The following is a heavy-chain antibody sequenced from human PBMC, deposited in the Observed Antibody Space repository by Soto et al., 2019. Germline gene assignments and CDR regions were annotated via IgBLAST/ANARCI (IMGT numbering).Heavy chain of an antibody. CDR3: ARLTRYGGNAVCAFEI. Sequence: GESLKISCKGSGYSFTSYWIGWVRQMPGKGLEWMGIIYPGDSDTRYSPSSQGQVTISADKSISTAYLQWSSLKASDTAMYYCARLTRYGGNAVCAFEICGHGTMGTVSS. CDR1: GYSFTSYW. V-gene: IGHV5-51*01. J-gene: IGHJ3*02. CDR2: IYPGDSDT. D-gene: IGHD4-17*01.